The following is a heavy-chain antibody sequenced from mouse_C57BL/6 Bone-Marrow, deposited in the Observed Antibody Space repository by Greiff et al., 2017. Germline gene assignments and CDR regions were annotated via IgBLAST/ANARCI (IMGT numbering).Heavy chain of an antibody. V-gene: IGHV1-81*01. D-gene: IGHD1-1*01. Sequence: VQLQQSGAELARPGASVKLSCKASGYTFTSYGISWVKQRTGQGLEWIGEIYPRSGNTYYNEKFKGKATLTADKSSSTAYMELRSLTSEDSAVYFWARDGVLQGYYYAMDYWGQGTSVTVSS. CDR2: IYPRSGNT. J-gene: IGHJ4*01. CDR1: GYTFTSYG. CDR3: ARDGVLQGYYYAMDY.